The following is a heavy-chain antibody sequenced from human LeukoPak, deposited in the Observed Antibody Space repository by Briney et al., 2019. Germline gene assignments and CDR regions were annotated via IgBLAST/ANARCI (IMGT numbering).Heavy chain of an antibody. CDR1: GYTFTSYY. Sequence: ASVKVSCKAPGYTFTSYYMRWVRQAPGQGLEWMGIINPSGGSTSCAQKFQGRVTMTRDTSTSTVYMELRSLRSEDTAVYYCAKDSNTGGGNPRYSHHGGQAPWSPSPQ. J-gene: IGHJ1*01. CDR3: AKDSNTGGGNPRYSHH. CDR2: INPSGGST. V-gene: IGHV1-46*01. D-gene: IGHD5-18*01.